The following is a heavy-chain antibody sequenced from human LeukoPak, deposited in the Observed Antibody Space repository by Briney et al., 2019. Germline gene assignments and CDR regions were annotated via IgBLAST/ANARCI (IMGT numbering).Heavy chain of an antibody. D-gene: IGHD3-9*01. CDR1: GFTFSNAW. J-gene: IGHJ6*02. CDR3: TTDAPLRYFDWSNYGMDV. CDR2: IKSKTDGGTT. Sequence: GGSLRLSCAASGFTFSNAWMSWVRQAPGKGLEWVGRIKSKTDGGTTDYAAPVKGRFTISRDDSKNTLYLQMNSLKTEDTAVYYCTTDAPLRYFDWSNYGMDVWGQGTTVTVSS. V-gene: IGHV3-15*01.